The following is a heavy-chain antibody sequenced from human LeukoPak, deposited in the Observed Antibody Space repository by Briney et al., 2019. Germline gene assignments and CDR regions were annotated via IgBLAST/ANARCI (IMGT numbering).Heavy chain of an antibody. J-gene: IGHJ4*02. V-gene: IGHV4-34*01. CDR2: VHHSGST. CDR1: GESFSGYY. Sequence: SETLSLTCAVSGESFSGYYWSWIRQSPGKGLEWIGEVHHSGSTNYNPSLKSRVTISADTSKNQISLQLNSVTPEDTAVYYCARSSGWLDYWGQGTLVTVSS. D-gene: IGHD6-19*01. CDR3: ARSSGWLDY.